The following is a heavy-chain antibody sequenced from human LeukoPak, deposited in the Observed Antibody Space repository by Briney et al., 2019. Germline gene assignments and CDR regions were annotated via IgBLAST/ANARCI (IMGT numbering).Heavy chain of an antibody. D-gene: IGHD2-15*01. V-gene: IGHV3-23*01. CDR1: GFTFSSYA. J-gene: IGHJ4*02. CDR3: AKGSGGSCFSPLDY. CDR2: VCGSGGST. Sequence: PGGSLRLPCAASGFTFSSYAMSWVRQAPGKGLEWVSAVCGSGGSTYYADSVKGRFTISRDNSKNMLYLQMSSLRAEDTAVYYCAKGSGGSCFSPLDYWGRRTLVTVSS.